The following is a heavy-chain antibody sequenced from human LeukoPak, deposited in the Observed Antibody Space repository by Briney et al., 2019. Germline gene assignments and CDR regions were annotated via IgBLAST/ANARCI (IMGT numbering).Heavy chain of an antibody. D-gene: IGHD4-23*01. CDR3: ARDREGTVAYFDY. Sequence: QPGGSLRLSCAASGFTFSTYWMSWVRQAPGKGLEWVANIKQDGSEKYYVDSVKGRFTISRDNAKNSLYLQMNSLRAEDTAVYYCARDREGTVAYFDYWGQGTLVTVSS. J-gene: IGHJ4*02. V-gene: IGHV3-7*01. CDR2: IKQDGSEK. CDR1: GFTFSTYW.